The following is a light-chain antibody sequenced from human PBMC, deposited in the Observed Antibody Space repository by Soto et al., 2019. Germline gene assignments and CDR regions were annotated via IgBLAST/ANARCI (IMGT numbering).Light chain of an antibody. CDR2: GNS. CDR3: QSYDSSLSGYVV. J-gene: IGLJ2*01. V-gene: IGLV1-40*01. Sequence: QSVLTQPPSVSGAPGQRVTISCTGSSSNIGAGYDVHWYQQLPGTAPKLLIYGNSNRPSRVPDRFSGSKSGTSASLAITGLQAEDEADYYRQSYDSSLSGYVVFGGGTKLTVL. CDR1: SSNIGAGYD.